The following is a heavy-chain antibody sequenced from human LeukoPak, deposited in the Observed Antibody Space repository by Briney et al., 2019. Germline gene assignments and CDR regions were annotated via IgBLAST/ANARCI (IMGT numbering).Heavy chain of an antibody. J-gene: IGHJ6*03. CDR2: IIPIFGTA. Sequence: SVKVSCKASGGTFSSYAISWVRQAPGQGLEWMGGIIPIFGTANYAQKFQGRVTITADESTSTAYMELSSLRSEDTAVYYCARRAVDNSYYYYMDVWGKGTTVTVSS. CDR3: ARRAVDNSYYYYMDV. D-gene: IGHD6-19*01. CDR1: GGTFSSYA. V-gene: IGHV1-69*13.